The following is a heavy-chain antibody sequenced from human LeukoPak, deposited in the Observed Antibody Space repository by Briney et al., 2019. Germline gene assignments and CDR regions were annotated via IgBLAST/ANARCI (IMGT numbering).Heavy chain of an antibody. D-gene: IGHD2-2*01. Sequence: SETLSLTCTVSGGSISSSSYYWGWIRQPPGKGLEWIGSIYYSGSTYYNPSLKSRVTISVDTSKNQFSLKLSSVTAADTAVYYCARGIIVVPAANGFDPWGQGTLVTVSS. V-gene: IGHV4-39*01. J-gene: IGHJ5*02. CDR3: ARGIIVVPAANGFDP. CDR2: IYYSGST. CDR1: GGSISSSSYY.